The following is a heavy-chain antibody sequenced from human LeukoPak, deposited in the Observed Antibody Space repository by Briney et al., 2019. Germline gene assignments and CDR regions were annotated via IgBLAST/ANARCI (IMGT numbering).Heavy chain of an antibody. D-gene: IGHD5-18*01. CDR2: ISAYNGNT. Sequence: VASVKVSCKASGYTFTSYGISWVRQPPGQGLEWMGWISAYNGNTNYAQKLQGRVTMTTDTSTSTAYMELRSLRSDDTAVYYCARGNVDTAIYYYYGMGVWGQGTTVTVSS. CDR1: GYTFTSYG. V-gene: IGHV1-18*01. J-gene: IGHJ6*02. CDR3: ARGNVDTAIYYYYGMGV.